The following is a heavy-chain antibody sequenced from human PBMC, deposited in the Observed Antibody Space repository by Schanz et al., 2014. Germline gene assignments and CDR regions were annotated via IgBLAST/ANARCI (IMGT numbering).Heavy chain of an antibody. J-gene: IGHJ5*02. D-gene: IGHD6-25*01. CDR3: AREPLSGYNWFDP. V-gene: IGHV4-61*02. CDR2: IYTSGST. CDR1: GGSISSGTYY. Sequence: QVQLQESGPGLVKPSQTLSLTCIVSGGSISSGTYYWSWLRQPAGKGLEWIGRIYTSGSTNYNPSLKSRVTKSLDTSKNQSSLKLSSVTAADTAVYYCAREPLSGYNWFDPWGQGSLVTVSS.